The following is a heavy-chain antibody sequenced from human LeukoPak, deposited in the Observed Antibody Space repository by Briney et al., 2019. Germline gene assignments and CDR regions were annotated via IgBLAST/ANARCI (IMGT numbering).Heavy chain of an antibody. CDR2: ISGTIGST. D-gene: IGHD3-22*01. CDR1: GFTFSSYA. CDR3: AKDLDSSGPFDY. J-gene: IGHJ4*02. V-gene: IGHV3-23*01. Sequence: PGGSLRPSCAASGFTFSSYAMSWVRQAPGTGLEWVSTISGTIGSTYYADSVKGRLTVSRDNSKNTLYLQMNSLRAEDTAVYYCAKDLDSSGPFDYWGQGTLVTVSS.